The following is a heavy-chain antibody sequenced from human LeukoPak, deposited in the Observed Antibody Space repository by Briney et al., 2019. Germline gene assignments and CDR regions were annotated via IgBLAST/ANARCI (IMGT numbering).Heavy chain of an antibody. V-gene: IGHV3-48*04. D-gene: IGHD5-24*01. J-gene: IGHJ2*01. CDR1: GFDFSNYS. Sequence: GGSLRLSCAASGFDFSNYSMNWVHQALGKGLEWVSIISRIGDIIHYTDSVKGRFTISRDNAKNSLYLQMSSLRAEDTAVYYCAREERDGYNYYWYFDLWGRGTLVTVSS. CDR2: ISRIGDII. CDR3: AREERDGYNYYWYFDL.